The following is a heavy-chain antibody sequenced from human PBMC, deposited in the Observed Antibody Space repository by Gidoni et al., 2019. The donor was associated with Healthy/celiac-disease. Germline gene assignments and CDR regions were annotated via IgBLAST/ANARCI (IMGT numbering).Heavy chain of an antibody. J-gene: IGHJ4*02. CDR1: GFTFSSYA. Sequence: EVQLLESGGGLVQPGGSLRLSCAASGFTFSSYAMGWVRQAPGKGLEWVSAISGSGGSTYYADSVKGRFTISRDNSKNTLYLQMNSLRAEDTAVYYCAKDWDYYDSSVPRDDIHFDYWGQGTLVTVSS. CDR3: AKDWDYYDSSVPRDDIHFDY. V-gene: IGHV3-23*01. CDR2: ISGSGGST. D-gene: IGHD3-22*01.